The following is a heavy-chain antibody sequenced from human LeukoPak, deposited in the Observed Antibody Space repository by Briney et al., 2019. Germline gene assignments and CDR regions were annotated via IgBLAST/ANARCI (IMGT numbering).Heavy chain of an antibody. V-gene: IGHV4-59*01. CDR3: ARDVGATPGYFDY. CDR2: IYYSGST. J-gene: IGHJ4*02. D-gene: IGHD1-26*01. CDR1: GGSISSYY. Sequence: SETLSLTCTVSGGSISSYYWSWIRQPPGKGLEWIGYIYYSGSTNYNPSTNYNPSLKSRVTISVDTSKNQFSLKLSSVTAADTAVYYCARDVGATPGYFDYWGQGTLVTVSS.